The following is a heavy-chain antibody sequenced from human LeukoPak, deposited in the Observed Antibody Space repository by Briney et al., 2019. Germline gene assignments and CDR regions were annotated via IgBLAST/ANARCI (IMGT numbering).Heavy chain of an antibody. CDR2: ISWYSGSI. CDR1: GFTFDDYA. Sequence: GGSLRLSCAASGFTFDDYAMHWVRQAPGKGLEWVSGISWYSGSIGYADSVKGRFTISRDNAKNSLYLQMNSLRAEDTALYYCAKAQWFGELFGLFDYWGQGTLVTVSS. D-gene: IGHD3-10*01. V-gene: IGHV3-9*01. CDR3: AKAQWFGELFGLFDY. J-gene: IGHJ4*02.